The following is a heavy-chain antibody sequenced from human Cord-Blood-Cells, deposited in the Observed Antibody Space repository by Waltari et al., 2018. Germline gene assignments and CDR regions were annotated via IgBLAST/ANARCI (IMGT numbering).Heavy chain of an antibody. CDR3: ARGYEGGWYSHYYYYYMDV. CDR2: IYYSGST. Sequence: QLQLQESGPGLVKPSETLSLTCTVSGGSISSSSYYWGWIRPPPGTGLEWIGSIYYSGSTYYNPSLKSRVTISVDTSKNQFSLKLSSVTAADTAVYYCARGYEGGWYSHYYYYYMDVWGKGTTVTVSS. CDR1: GGSISSSSYY. V-gene: IGHV4-39*07. D-gene: IGHD6-19*01. J-gene: IGHJ6*03.